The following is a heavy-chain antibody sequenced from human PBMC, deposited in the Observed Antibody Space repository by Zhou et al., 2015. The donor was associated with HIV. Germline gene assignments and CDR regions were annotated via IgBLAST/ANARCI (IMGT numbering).Heavy chain of an antibody. D-gene: IGHD2-2*02. CDR1: GGTFSSYT. V-gene: IGHV1-69*02. CDR3: ASYRGVPAAIPQAWMDYYVLRYGR. CDR2: IIPILGIA. Sequence: QVQLVQSGAEVKKPGSSVKVSCKASGGTFSSYTISWVRQAPGQGLEWMGRIIPILGIANYAQKFQGRVTITADKSTSTAYMELSSLRSEDTAVYYCASYRGVPAAIPQAWMDYYVLRYGRLGPRDHGHRL. J-gene: IGHJ6*02.